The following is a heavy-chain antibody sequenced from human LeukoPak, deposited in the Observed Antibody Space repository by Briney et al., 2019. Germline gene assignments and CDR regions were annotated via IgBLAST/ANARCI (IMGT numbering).Heavy chain of an antibody. Sequence: GGSLRLSCAASGFTFSSYAMSWVRQAPGKGLEWVSAISGSGGSTYYADSVKGRFTISRDNSKNTLYLQMNSLRAEDTAVYYCAKDPSYYYDSSGYPEYFQHWGQGTLVTVSS. CDR3: AKDPSYYYDSSGYPEYFQH. D-gene: IGHD3-22*01. CDR2: ISGSGGST. V-gene: IGHV3-23*01. CDR1: GFTFSSYA. J-gene: IGHJ1*01.